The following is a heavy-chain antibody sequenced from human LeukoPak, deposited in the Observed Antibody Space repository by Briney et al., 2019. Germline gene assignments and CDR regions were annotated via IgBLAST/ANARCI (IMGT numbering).Heavy chain of an antibody. J-gene: IGHJ3*01. V-gene: IGHV3-66*02. D-gene: IGHD3-3*01. CDR2: IYSGGST. CDR3: ASNYDFWSGNGN. CDR1: GFTFSTYA. Sequence: GRSLRLSCAASGFTFSTYAMSWVRQAPGKGLEWVSVIYSGGSTYYADSVKGRFTISRDNSKNTLYLQMNSLRAEDTAVYYCASNYDFWSGNGNWGQGTMVTVSS.